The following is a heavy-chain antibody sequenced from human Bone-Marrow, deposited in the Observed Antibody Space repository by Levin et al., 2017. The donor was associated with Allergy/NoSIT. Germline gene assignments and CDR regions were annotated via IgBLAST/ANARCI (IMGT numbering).Heavy chain of an antibody. CDR1: GVSITIPSYY. J-gene: IGHJ6*02. Sequence: SETLSLTCSVSGVSITIPSYYWGWIRQSPGKGLEWIATIYYSGSTYYNPSLKSRITISVDTSKNQFSLKVSSVTAADTAVYYCATLREDYDYYGMDVWGQGTTVTVSS. V-gene: IGHV4-39*01. CDR3: ATLREDYDYYGMDV. CDR2: IYYSGST.